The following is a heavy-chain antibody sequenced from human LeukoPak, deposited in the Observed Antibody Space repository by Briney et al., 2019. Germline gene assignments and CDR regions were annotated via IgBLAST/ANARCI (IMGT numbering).Heavy chain of an antibody. Sequence: PSETLSLTCAVYGGSFSGYYWSWIRQPPGEGLEWIGEINHSGSSNYNPSLKSRVTISVDTSKNQFSLKLSSVTAADTAVYYCARGAVVVVVTPYYYYGMDVWGQGTTVTVSS. CDR3: ARGAVVVVVTPYYYYGMDV. J-gene: IGHJ6*02. D-gene: IGHD2-15*01. CDR1: GGSFSGYY. CDR2: INHSGSS. V-gene: IGHV4-34*01.